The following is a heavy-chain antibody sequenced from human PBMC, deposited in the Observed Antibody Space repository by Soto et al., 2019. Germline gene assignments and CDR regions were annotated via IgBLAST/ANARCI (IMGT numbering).Heavy chain of an antibody. Sequence: PWWSLRLSCLASVFTFDSYXMXWIRQAXGKGXXXXXVISGGGTSTYYADFVKGRFTVSRDNSKNTMYLQMNSLSAEDTGVYYCAKERFVYDFGVVPAATLIGLAVWGQGATVTVSS. CDR2: ISGGGTST. J-gene: IGHJ6*02. V-gene: IGHV3-23*01. CDR1: VFTFDSYX. CDR3: AKERFVYDFGVVPAATLIGLAV. D-gene: IGHD2-2*01.